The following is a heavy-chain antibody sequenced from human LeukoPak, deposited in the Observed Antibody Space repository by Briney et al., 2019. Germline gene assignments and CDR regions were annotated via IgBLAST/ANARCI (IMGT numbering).Heavy chain of an antibody. D-gene: IGHD1-26*01. J-gene: IGHJ4*02. CDR1: GFTFSNAW. CDR2: IQSKTDGGTS. CDR3: TTAPKWETQGTDY. V-gene: IGHV3-15*01. Sequence: GGSLRLSCVASGFTFSNAWMNWVRQAPCKGLEWVGRIQSKTDGGTSDYGAPVKGRFTISRDDSKNTLYLQMNSLKTEDTAVYYCTTAPKWETQGTDYWGQGTLVTISS.